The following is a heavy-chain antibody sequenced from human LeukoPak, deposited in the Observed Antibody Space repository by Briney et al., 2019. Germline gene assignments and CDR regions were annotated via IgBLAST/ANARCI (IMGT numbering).Heavy chain of an antibody. Sequence: TSETLSLTCTVSGGSISSSSYYWGWIRQPPGKGLEWIGSIYYSGSTYYNPSLKSRVTISVDTSKNQFSLKLSSMTAADTAVYYCARHLKGYDSSGYYYVNWFDPWGQGTLVTVSS. V-gene: IGHV4-39*01. CDR1: GGSISSSSYY. J-gene: IGHJ5*02. CDR2: IYYSGST. D-gene: IGHD3-22*01. CDR3: ARHLKGYDSSGYYYVNWFDP.